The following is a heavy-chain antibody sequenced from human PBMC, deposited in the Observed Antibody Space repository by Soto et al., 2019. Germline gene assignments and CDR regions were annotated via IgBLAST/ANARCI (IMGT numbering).Heavy chain of an antibody. CDR2: IYYSGST. D-gene: IGHD5-18*01. CDR1: CGSISSSSYY. V-gene: IGHV4-39*01. CDR3: ARAPRRGYSYGPLV. J-gene: IGHJ4*02. Sequence: SETLTLTCTVSCGSISSSSYYWVWIRRPPGKGLEWIGSIYYSGSTYYNPSLKSRVTISVDTSKNQFSLKLSSVTAADTAVYYCARAPRRGYSYGPLVWGQGTLVTVS.